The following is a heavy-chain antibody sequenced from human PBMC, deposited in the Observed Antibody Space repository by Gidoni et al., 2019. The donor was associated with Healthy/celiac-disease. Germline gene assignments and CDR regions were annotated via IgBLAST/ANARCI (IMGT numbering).Heavy chain of an antibody. CDR1: GGSFSRYA. CDR2: IIPIFGTA. J-gene: IGHJ5*02. V-gene: IGHV1-69*01. Sequence: VQLVQSGAEVKKPGSSVKVSCTASGGSFSRYAISWVRQAPGQGLALSGGIIPIFGTANYAKKFQGKVTITADEYTSTANMELSSLRSEDTAVYYCARDLGDGYNYGWFDPWGQGTLVTVSS. CDR3: ARDLGDGYNYGWFDP. D-gene: IGHD5-12*01.